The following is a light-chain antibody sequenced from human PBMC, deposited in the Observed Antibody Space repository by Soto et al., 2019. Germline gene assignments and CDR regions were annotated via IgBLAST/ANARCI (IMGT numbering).Light chain of an antibody. V-gene: IGKV3-20*01. J-gene: IGKJ1*01. CDR3: QQFSSNWIWT. Sequence: EIVLTQSPGTLSLSPGERATLSCRASQSVSNNYLAWYQQKPCQAHRLLMYGASSRATGIPDRFSGSGSGTDFTLTISSLEPEDFAVYYCQQFSSNWIWTFGQGTKLDI. CDR2: GAS. CDR1: QSVSNNY.